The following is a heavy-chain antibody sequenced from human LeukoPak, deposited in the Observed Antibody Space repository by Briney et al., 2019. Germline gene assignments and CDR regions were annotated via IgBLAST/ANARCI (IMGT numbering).Heavy chain of an antibody. D-gene: IGHD1-1*01. J-gene: IGHJ4*02. CDR2: IYTSGST. Sequence: SETLSLTCTVSGGSISSYYWSWIRQPAGKGLEWIGRIYTSGSTNYNPSLKSRVTMSVDTSKNQFSLKLSSVTAADTAVYYCARDQLARGSPNLKEEYYFDYWGQGTLVTVSS. CDR1: GGSISSYY. V-gene: IGHV4-4*07. CDR3: ARDQLARGSPNLKEEYYFDY.